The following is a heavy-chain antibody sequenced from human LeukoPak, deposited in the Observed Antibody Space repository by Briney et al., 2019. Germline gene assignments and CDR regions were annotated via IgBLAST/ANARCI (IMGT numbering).Heavy chain of an antibody. D-gene: IGHD3-10*01. J-gene: IGHJ5*02. CDR2: ISGSGGST. CDR1: GFTFSSYA. V-gene: IGHV3-23*01. CDR3: AKAGGWFGELLQTSADNWFDP. Sequence: GGSLRLSCAASGFTFSSYAMSWVRQAPGKGLEWVSVISGSGGSTYYADSVKGRFTISRDNPKNTLYLQMNSLRAEDTAVYYCAKAGGWFGELLQTSADNWFDPWGQGTLVTVSS.